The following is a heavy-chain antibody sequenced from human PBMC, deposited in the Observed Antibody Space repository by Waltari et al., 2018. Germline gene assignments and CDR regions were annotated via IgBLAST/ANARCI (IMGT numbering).Heavy chain of an antibody. CDR2: ASYNGATR. V-gene: IGHV3-30*09. Sequence: QLVESGGGVVPPGGSRRLSCAACRFIFRSYGMPGVRKAPGKGLGWVAVASYNGATRDDGESVKVRFAISRDNSNNTLYLQLDSLRSDDTGIYFCARDRDFGASGPYYFAFWGRGTLVAVSS. CDR1: RFIFRSYG. D-gene: IGHD3-16*01. J-gene: IGHJ4*02. CDR3: ARDRDFGASGPYYFAF.